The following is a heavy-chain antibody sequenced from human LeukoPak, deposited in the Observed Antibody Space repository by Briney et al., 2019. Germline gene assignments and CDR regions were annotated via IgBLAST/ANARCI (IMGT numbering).Heavy chain of an antibody. CDR3: ARALTSSWYNYYFDY. Sequence: PGGSLRLSCAASGFTVSSNYMSWVRQAPGKGLEWVSVIYSGGSTYYADSVKGRFTISRDNSKNTLYLQMNSLRAEDTAVYYCARALTSSWYNYYFDYWGQGTLVTVSS. CDR1: GFTVSSNY. D-gene: IGHD6-13*01. J-gene: IGHJ4*02. V-gene: IGHV3-66*01. CDR2: IYSGGST.